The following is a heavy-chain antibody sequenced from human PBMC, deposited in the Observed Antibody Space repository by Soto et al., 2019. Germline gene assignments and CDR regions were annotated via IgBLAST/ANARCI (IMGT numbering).Heavy chain of an antibody. V-gene: IGHV1-69*01. CDR2: IIPIVGTA. J-gene: IGHJ4*02. Sequence: QVQLVQSGAELKKPGSSVKVSCQASGGTFSSYAISWVRQAPGQGLEWMGGIIPIVGTANYAQKFQGRVSITADESTSTAYMELSSLRSEDTAAYYCARNLYSSSFQSGGDWGQGTLVTVSS. D-gene: IGHD6-13*01. CDR3: ARNLYSSSFQSGGD. CDR1: GGTFSSYA.